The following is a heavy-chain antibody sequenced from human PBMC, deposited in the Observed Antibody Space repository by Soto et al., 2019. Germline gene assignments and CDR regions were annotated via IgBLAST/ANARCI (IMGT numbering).Heavy chain of an antibody. V-gene: IGHV1-69*01. J-gene: IGHJ6*02. CDR1: GGTFSSYA. Sequence: QVQLVQSGAEVQKPGSSVKVSCKASGGTFSSYAISWVRQAPGQGLEWMGGIIPIFGTANYAQKFQGRVTITADESTSTAYMELSSLSSEDTAVYYCARSVYCSLTSCYTPSYYYYGMDVFGQGTTVTVSS. CDR3: ARSVYCSLTSCYTPSYYYYGMDV. CDR2: IIPIFGTA. D-gene: IGHD2-2*02.